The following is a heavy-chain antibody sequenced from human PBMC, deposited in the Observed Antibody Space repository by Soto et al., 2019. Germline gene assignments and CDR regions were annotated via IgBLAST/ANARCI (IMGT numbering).Heavy chain of an antibody. J-gene: IGHJ3*02. Sequence: QVQLQESGPGLVKPSETLSLTCTVSGGSISSYYWSWIRQPPGKGLEWIGYIYYSGSTNYNPSLKSRVTISVDTSKNQFSLKLSSVTAADTAVYSCARALILTGYYIHDAFDILGHGTMVTVSS. V-gene: IGHV4-59*01. CDR2: IYYSGST. CDR3: ARALILTGYYIHDAFDI. D-gene: IGHD3-9*01. CDR1: GGSISSYY.